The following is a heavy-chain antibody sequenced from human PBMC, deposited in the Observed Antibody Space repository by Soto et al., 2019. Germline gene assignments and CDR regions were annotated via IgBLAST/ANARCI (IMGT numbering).Heavy chain of an antibody. CDR1: VFTFSIYA. D-gene: IGHD4-17*01. J-gene: IGHJ6*02. V-gene: IGHV3-23*01. Sequence: PRGSLVLSCASSVFTFSIYAMSLVRQAPGKGLDWVSAISGSGGSTYYADSVKGRFTISRDNCKNTLYLQMNSLRAEDTAVYYCAKDSSTTVTTGYYHYGMDVWGQGTPVTVSS. CDR3: AKDSSTTVTTGYYHYGMDV. CDR2: ISGSGGST.